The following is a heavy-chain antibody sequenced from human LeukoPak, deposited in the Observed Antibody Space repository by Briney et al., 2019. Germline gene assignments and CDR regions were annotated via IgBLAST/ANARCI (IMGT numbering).Heavy chain of an antibody. D-gene: IGHD4-23*01. CDR2: IYTSGSS. J-gene: IGHJ4*02. CDR1: GASISRYY. V-gene: IGHV4-4*07. Sequence: SETLSLTCTVSGASISRYYWSWIRQPAGKGLEWIGRIYTSGSSNYNPSLKSRVTMSVDTSKNQFSLKLTSVTAADTAVYYCARDPNDYGGESDYWGQGTLVTVSS. CDR3: ARDPNDYGGESDY.